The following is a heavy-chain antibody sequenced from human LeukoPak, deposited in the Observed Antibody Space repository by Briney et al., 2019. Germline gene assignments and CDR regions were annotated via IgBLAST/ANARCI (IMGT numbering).Heavy chain of an antibody. D-gene: IGHD7-27*01. CDR1: GFTFSSYG. J-gene: IGHJ3*02. V-gene: IGHV3-33*01. CDR3: ARDLLGSLAFDI. Sequence: PGGSLRLSCAASGFTFSSYGMHWVRQAPGKGLEWVAVIWYDGSNKYYADSVKGRFTISRGNSKNTLYLQMNSLRAEDTAVYYCARDLLGSLAFDIWGQGTMVTVSS. CDR2: IWYDGSNK.